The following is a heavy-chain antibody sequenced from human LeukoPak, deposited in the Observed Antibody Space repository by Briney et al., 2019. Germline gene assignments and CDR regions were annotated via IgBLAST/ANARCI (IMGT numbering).Heavy chain of an antibody. V-gene: IGHV3-48*04. CDR3: ARRYYYHSSPIDS. Sequence: GGSLRLSCAASGMTFSKYSMNWVRQAPGKGLEWVSYISTSRSTIYYADSVKGRFTISRDNAKNSLCLQMNSLRAEDTALYYCARRYYYHSSPIDSWGQGTLVTVSS. CDR1: GMTFSKYS. CDR2: ISTSRSTI. J-gene: IGHJ4*02. D-gene: IGHD3-22*01.